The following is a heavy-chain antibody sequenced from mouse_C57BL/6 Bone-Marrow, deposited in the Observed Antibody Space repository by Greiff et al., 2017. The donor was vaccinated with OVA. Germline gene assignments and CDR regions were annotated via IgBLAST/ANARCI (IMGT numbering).Heavy chain of an antibody. CDR1: GYTFTDYY. Sequence: EVQLQQSGPELVKPGASVKISCKASGYTFTDYYMNWVKQSHGKSLEWIGDINPNNGGTSYNQKFKGKATLTVDKSSSTAYMELRSLASEDSAVYYCARSLYYDYEAWFAYWGQGTLVTVSA. D-gene: IGHD2-4*01. V-gene: IGHV1-26*01. CDR3: ARSLYYDYEAWFAY. CDR2: INPNNGGT. J-gene: IGHJ3*01.